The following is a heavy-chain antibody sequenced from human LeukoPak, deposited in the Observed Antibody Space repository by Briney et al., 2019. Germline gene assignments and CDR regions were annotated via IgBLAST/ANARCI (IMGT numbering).Heavy chain of an antibody. CDR1: GYTFTNHY. Sequence: GASVKVSCKASGYTFTNHYIHWVRHAPGQGLEWMGIVIPNGGSTSYPQKFQGRVTMTRDTSTSTVYMELSSLRSDDTAVYFCARDGVAVTYYFDYWGQGTLVTVSS. CDR2: VIPNGGST. CDR3: ARDGVAVTYYFDY. V-gene: IGHV1-46*01. J-gene: IGHJ4*02. D-gene: IGHD6-19*01.